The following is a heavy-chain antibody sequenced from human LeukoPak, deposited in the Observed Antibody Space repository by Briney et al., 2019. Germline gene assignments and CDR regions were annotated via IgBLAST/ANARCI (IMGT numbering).Heavy chain of an antibody. CDR2: ISSSSSYI. Sequence: PGGSLRLSCAASGFTFSSYSMNWVRQAPGKGLEWVSSISSSSSYIYYTDSVKGRFTISRDNAKNSLYLQMNSLRAEDTAVYYCARGRIVGADFDYWGQGTLVTVSS. D-gene: IGHD1-26*01. CDR1: GFTFSSYS. CDR3: ARGRIVGADFDY. J-gene: IGHJ4*02. V-gene: IGHV3-21*01.